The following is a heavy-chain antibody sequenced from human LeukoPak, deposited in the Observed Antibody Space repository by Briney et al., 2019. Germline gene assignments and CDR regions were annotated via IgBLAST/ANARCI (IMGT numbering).Heavy chain of an antibody. CDR2: IYTSGST. V-gene: IGHV4-4*07. CDR1: GGSIISYY. D-gene: IGHD6-19*01. J-gene: IGHJ4*02. Sequence: KASETLSLTCTVSGGSIISYYWSWIRQPAGKGLEWIGRIYTSGSTNYNPSLKSRVTISVDKSKNQFSLKLSSVTAADTAVYYCARGVNSSGWYFDYWGQGTLVTVSS. CDR3: ARGVNSSGWYFDY.